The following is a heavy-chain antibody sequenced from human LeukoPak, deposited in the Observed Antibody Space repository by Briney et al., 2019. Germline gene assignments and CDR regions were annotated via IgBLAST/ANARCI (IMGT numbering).Heavy chain of an antibody. D-gene: IGHD7-27*01. J-gene: IGHJ5*02. CDR3: ASELGIVP. CDR1: GYTFTGYY. V-gene: IGHV1-2*02. Sequence: GASVKVSCKASGYTFTGYYMHWVRQAPGQGLEWMGWINPNSGDTNCAQKFQDRVTMTRDTSISTAYMEINSLRYDDTAVYYCASELGIVPWGQGTLVTVSS. CDR2: INPNSGDT.